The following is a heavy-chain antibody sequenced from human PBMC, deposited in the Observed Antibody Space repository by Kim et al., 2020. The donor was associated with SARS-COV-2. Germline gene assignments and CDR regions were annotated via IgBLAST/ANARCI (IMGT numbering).Heavy chain of an antibody. CDR1: GGSFSGYY. CDR2: INHSGST. J-gene: IGHJ4*02. Sequence: SETLSLICAVYGGSFSGYYWSWIRQPPGKGLEWIGEINHSGSTNYNPSLKSRVTISVDTSKNQFSLKLSSVTAADTAVYYCARVLTMVRGVDYWGQGTL. CDR3: ARVLTMVRGVDY. D-gene: IGHD3-10*01. V-gene: IGHV4-34*01.